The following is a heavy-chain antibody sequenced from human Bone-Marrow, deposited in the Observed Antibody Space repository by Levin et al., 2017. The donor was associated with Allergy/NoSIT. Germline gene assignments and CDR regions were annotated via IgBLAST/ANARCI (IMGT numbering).Heavy chain of an antibody. J-gene: IGHJ3*02. CDR2: ISPTSSFR. CDR1: GFTFSTYT. Sequence: GGSLRLSCEASGFTFSTYTMNWVRQAPGKGLEWVSSISPTSSFRNYADSMKGRFTISRDNAKNSLYLQINSLRAEDTALYDWARDKPTAEEAFDIWGQGTMVTVSS. CDR3: ARDKPTAEEAFDI. V-gene: IGHV3-21*01.